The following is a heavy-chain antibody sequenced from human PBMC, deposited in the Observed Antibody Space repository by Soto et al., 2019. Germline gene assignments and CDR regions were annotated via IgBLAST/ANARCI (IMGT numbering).Heavy chain of an antibody. D-gene: IGHD2-21*01. V-gene: IGHV4-39*01. J-gene: IGHJ5*02. Sequence: SETLSLTCSVSGDSISSSSQYWGWIHQPPGKGLEWIGSIHYSGTSYYNPSLKSRVTIFVDTSKSQLSLKLSSVTAADTAVYYCARHWIAGSSIPWGQGTLVTVSS. CDR2: IHYSGTS. CDR1: GDSISSSSQY. CDR3: ARHWIAGSSIP.